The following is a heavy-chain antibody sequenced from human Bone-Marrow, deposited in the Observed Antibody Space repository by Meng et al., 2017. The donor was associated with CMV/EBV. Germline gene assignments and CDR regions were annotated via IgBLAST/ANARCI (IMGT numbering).Heavy chain of an antibody. V-gene: IGHV4-59*01. CDR2: TYYSGST. J-gene: IGHJ4*01. Sequence: SETLSLTCTVSGGSISSYYWSWIRQPPGKGLEWIGYTYYSGSTNYKPSLKSRVTMSLNASKRQFSLKLTSVTAADTAVYYCARGGGGGYHFDYWGRGTLVTVSS. CDR3: ARGGGGGYHFDY. D-gene: IGHD3-16*02. CDR1: GGSISSYY.